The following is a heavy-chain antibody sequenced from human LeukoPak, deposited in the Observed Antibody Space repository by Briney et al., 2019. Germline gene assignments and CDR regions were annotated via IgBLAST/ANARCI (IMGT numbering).Heavy chain of an antibody. CDR2: ISSSSSYI. J-gene: IGHJ6*02. D-gene: IGHD6-13*01. V-gene: IGHV3-21*01. CDR3: ARLAAAGQYYYYGMDV. Sequence: GGSLRLSCAASGFTFSSYSMNWVRQAPGKGLEWVSSISSSSSYIYYADSVKGRFTISGDNAKNSLYLQMNSLRAEDTAVYYCARLAAAGQYYYYGMDVWGQGTTVTVSS. CDR1: GFTFSSYS.